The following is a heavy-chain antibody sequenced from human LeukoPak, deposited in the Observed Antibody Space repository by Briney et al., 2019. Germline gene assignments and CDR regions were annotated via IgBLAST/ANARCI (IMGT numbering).Heavy chain of an antibody. V-gene: IGHV3-30-3*01. CDR3: ARGPGGLYYGSLDP. D-gene: IGHD3-10*01. CDR1: GFTFSSYA. J-gene: IGHJ5*02. Sequence: GGSLRLSCAASGFTFSSYAMHWVRQAPGKGLDWVAVISFDGRNKYYADSVKGRFTISRDNSTNTLNLQMNSLRVEDTAVYYCARGPGGLYYGSLDPWGRGTLVTVSS. CDR2: ISFDGRNK.